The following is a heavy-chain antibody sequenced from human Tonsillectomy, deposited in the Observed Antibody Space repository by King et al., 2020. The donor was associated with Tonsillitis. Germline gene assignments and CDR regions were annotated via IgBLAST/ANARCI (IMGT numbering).Heavy chain of an antibody. V-gene: IGHV4-39*01. Sequence: QLQESGPGVVKPSETLSLTCTVSGGSISSSDHYWAWLRQPPGKGLGLIGYMYYSGAIFYNPTLKSVFTISCGPSENRFSLKLSSVPAADTAVYFCARYVSGTFDYWGQGALVTVPS. CDR2: MYYSGAI. J-gene: IGHJ4*02. CDR3: ARYVSGTFDY. CDR1: GGSISSSDHY. D-gene: IGHD1-26*01.